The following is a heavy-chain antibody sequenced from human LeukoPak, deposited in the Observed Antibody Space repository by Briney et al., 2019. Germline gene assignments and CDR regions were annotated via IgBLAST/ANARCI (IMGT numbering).Heavy chain of an antibody. CDR3: VRVKGTYFDF. CDR2: ISASGSNI. V-gene: IGHV3-48*01. CDR1: GFPFRSYS. D-gene: IGHD1-1*01. Sequence: PGGSLRLSCAASGFPFRSYSMNWVRQAPGKGLEWVSYISASGSNIYYLDSVKGRFTVFRDNAMNSLFLQMDRPRAEDTAVYYCVRVKGTYFDFWGQGTLVTVSS. J-gene: IGHJ4*02.